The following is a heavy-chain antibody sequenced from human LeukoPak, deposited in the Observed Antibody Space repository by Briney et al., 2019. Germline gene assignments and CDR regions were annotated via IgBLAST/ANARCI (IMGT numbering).Heavy chain of an antibody. V-gene: IGHV3-7*01. CDR3: ARGGTSGYSSTRHFWGGNYYFDY. CDR1: GFTFDDYW. CDR2: INKDGSEK. J-gene: IGHJ4*02. D-gene: IGHD2-2*01. Sequence: AGSLRLSCGASGFTFDDYWMSWVRQAPGQGLEWVANINKDGSEKYYLDSAKGRFTISRDNARNSLYLQGNSLRAEDTAVYYCARGGTSGYSSTRHFWGGNYYFDYWGQGSLVTVSS.